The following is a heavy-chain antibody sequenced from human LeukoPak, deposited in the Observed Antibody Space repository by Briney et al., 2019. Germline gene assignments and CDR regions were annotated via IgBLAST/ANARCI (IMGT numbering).Heavy chain of an antibody. CDR1: GFTFSSYA. D-gene: IGHD6-6*01. CDR2: ISNSGGST. CDR3: AKETSSSFDY. J-gene: IGHJ4*02. V-gene: IGHV3-23*01. Sequence: PGGSLRLSCAASGFTFSSYAMNWVRQAPGKGLEWVSGISNSGGSTYYADSVKGRFTISRDNSKNTLYLQMNSLRAEDTAVYYCAKETSSSFDYWGQATLVTVSS.